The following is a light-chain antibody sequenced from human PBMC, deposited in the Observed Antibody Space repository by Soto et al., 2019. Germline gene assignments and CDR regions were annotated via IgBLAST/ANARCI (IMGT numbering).Light chain of an antibody. Sequence: QSALTQPAYVSGSPGQSITISCTGTSNDIGTYRYVSWYQQHPGKVPKLIIFEVSDRPSGVSHRFSGSKSGNTASLTISGIQAEDEADYYCTSYTTRSTLVFGVGTNRTVL. CDR1: SNDIGTYRY. CDR3: TSYTTRSTLV. V-gene: IGLV2-14*01. CDR2: EVS. J-gene: IGLJ3*02.